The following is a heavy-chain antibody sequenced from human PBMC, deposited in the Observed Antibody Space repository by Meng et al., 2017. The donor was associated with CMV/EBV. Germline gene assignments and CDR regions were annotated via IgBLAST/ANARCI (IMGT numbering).Heavy chain of an antibody. CDR2: IRSKAYGGTT. D-gene: IGHD3-3*01. CDR3: TTSMAHYDFWRGHQAY. V-gene: IGHV3-49*04. Sequence: GESLKISCTASGFTFGDYAMSWVRQAPGKGLEWVGFIRSKAYGGTTEYAASVKGRFTISRDDSKSIAYLQMNSLKTEDTAVYYCTTSMAHYDFWRGHQAYWGQGTLVTVSS. CDR1: GFTFGDYA. J-gene: IGHJ4*02.